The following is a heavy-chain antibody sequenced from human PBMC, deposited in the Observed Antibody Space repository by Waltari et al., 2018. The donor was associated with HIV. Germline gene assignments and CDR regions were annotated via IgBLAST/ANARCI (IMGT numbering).Heavy chain of an antibody. CDR2: IYYSGST. CDR3: ARRGWYDSSGYYNY. D-gene: IGHD3-22*01. J-gene: IGHJ4*02. V-gene: IGHV4-39*01. CDR1: GGSISSSSYY. Sequence: QLQLQESGPGLVKPSETLSLTCTVSGGSISSSSYYWGWIRQPPGKGLEWIGSIYYSGSTYYNPSLKSRVTISVDTSKNQFSLKLSSVTAADTAVYYCARRGWYDSSGYYNYWGQGTLVTVSS.